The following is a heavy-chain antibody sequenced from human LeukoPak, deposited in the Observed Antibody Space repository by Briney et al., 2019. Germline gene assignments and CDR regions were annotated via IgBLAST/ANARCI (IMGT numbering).Heavy chain of an antibody. J-gene: IGHJ5*02. CDR2: IRYDGSNK. D-gene: IGHD3-3*01. CDR1: GFTFSTYG. V-gene: IGHV3-30*02. Sequence: GGSLRLSCAASGFTFSTYGMHWVRQAPGKGLEWVAFIRYDGSNKYYADSVKGRFTISRDNSKNTLYLQMNSLRAEDTAVYYCARVFGNRGSELDPWGQGTLVTVSS. CDR3: ARVFGNRGSELDP.